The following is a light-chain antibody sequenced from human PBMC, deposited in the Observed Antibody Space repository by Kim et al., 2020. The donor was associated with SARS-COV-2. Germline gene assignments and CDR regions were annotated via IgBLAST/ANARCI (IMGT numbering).Light chain of an antibody. CDR3: QSYDSSNHVV. V-gene: IGLV6-57*03. CDR1: SGSIASNN. CDR2: EDN. Sequence: KAVTMSSTRSSGSIASNNVQWYQQRPGRAPTTGIYEDNQRPSGVPDRFSGSIDSSSNSASLTISGLKTEDEADYYCQSYDSSNHVVFGGGTQLTVL. J-gene: IGLJ2*01.